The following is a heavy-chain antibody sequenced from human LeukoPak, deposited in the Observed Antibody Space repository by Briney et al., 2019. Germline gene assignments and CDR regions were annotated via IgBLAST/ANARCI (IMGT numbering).Heavy chain of an antibody. CDR2: IRAKAYGGTT. CDR1: GFTFGDFP. Sequence: PGGSLRLSCAASGFTFGDFPMTWVRQAPGKGLEWVGYIRAKAYGGTTEYAASVKGRFDISRDDSKRIAYLQMNRLRTDDTAVYCCTRGSGRFEFWGQGALVTVSS. CDR3: TRGSGRFEF. V-gene: IGHV3-49*04. D-gene: IGHD2-15*01. J-gene: IGHJ4*02.